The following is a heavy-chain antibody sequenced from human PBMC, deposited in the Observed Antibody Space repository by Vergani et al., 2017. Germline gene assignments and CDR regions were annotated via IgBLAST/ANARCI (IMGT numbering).Heavy chain of an antibody. V-gene: IGHV5-51*01. CDR2: SYPGDSDT. CDR1: GYSFTSYW. J-gene: IGHJ4*02. CDR3: AGRSSSGWYGQQTNIDY. D-gene: IGHD6-19*01. Sequence: EVQLVQSGAEVKKPGESLKISCKGSGYSFTSYWIGWVRQMPGKGLEWMGISYPGDSDTRYSPSFQGQVTSPAHKSISTAYLQWSSLKASEPAMYYCAGRSSSGWYGQQTNIDYWGQGTLVTVSS.